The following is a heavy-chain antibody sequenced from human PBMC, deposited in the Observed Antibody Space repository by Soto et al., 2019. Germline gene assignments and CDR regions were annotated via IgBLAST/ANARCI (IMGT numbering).Heavy chain of an antibody. D-gene: IGHD1-26*01. CDR2: ISSSSSTM. CDR3: ARDSTDADSGSYSGDY. Sequence: PGGSLRLSCAASGFTFSIYSMNWVRQAPGKGLEWVSYISSSSSTMYYADSVKGRFTISRDNAKNSLFLHMNSLRDEDTAVYYCARDSTDADSGSYSGDYWGQGTLVTVSS. CDR1: GFTFSIYS. J-gene: IGHJ4*02. V-gene: IGHV3-48*02.